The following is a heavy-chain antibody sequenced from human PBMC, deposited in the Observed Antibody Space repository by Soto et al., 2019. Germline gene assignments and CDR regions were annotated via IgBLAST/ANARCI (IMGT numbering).Heavy chain of an antibody. CDR3: ARVGRSSSKTGFDY. D-gene: IGHD6-6*01. J-gene: IGHJ4*02. CDR2: ISYSGSP. V-gene: IGHV4-59*01. Sequence: QVQLQESGPGLVKPSETLSLTCTVSGGSISGYYWSWIRQAPGKGLEWIGYISYSGSPNYNPSLKSRVTISVDTSQNQFSLKLTSVTAADTAVYYCARVGRSSSKTGFDYWGRGTLVTVSS. CDR1: GGSISGYY.